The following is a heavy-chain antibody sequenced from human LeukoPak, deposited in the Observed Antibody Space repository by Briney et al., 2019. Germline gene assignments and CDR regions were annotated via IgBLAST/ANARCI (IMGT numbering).Heavy chain of an antibody. CDR1: GGSFSGYY. CDR3: ARGVGSMVRGVSNDYNYYYGMDV. J-gene: IGHJ6*02. CDR2: INHSGST. Sequence: SETLSLTCAVYGGSFSGYYWSWLRQPPGKGLEWIGEINHSGSTNYNPSLKSRVTISVDTSKNQFFLKLSSVTAADTAVYYCARGVGSMVRGVSNDYNYYYGMDVWGQGTTVTVSS. D-gene: IGHD3-10*01. V-gene: IGHV4-34*01.